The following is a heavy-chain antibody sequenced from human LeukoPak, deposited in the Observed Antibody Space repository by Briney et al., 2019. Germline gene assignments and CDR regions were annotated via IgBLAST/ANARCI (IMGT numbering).Heavy chain of an antibody. D-gene: IGHD3-10*01. CDR2: ISGSGGST. V-gene: IGHV3-23*01. Sequence: GGSLRLSCAASGFTFSSYAMSWVRQAPGKGLEWVSAISGSGGSTYYADSVKGRFTISRDNSKNTLYLQMNSLRAEDTAVYYCVKSSTYYYGSGSYSIDYWGQGTLVTVSS. J-gene: IGHJ4*02. CDR1: GFTFSSYA. CDR3: VKSSTYYYGSGSYSIDY.